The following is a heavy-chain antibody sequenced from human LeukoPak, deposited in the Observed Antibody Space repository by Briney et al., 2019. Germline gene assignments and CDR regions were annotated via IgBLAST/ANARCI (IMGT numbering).Heavy chain of an antibody. CDR2: IAYDGSRA. J-gene: IGHJ4*02. Sequence: GGSLRLSCAGSGFTFGGYGMHWFRQTQGKGLEWVAVIAYDGSRAFYADSVKGRFTISRDNSKNTMSVQTDDLRAEDTAVYYCTRYNNDHFDYWGQGTLVTVSS. CDR3: TRYNNDHFDY. V-gene: IGHV3-33*01. CDR1: GFTFGGYG. D-gene: IGHD1-14*01.